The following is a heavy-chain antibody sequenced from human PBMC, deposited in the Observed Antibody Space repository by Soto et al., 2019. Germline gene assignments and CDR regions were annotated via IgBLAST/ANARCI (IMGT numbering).Heavy chain of an antibody. CDR2: IYPGDSDT. CDR3: ARRSDFWSGYKAYGMDV. CDR1: GYSFTSYW. Sequence: HGESLKISCKGSGYSFTSYWIGWVRQMPGKGLEWMGIIYPGDSDTRYSPSFQGQVTISADKSISTAYLQWSSLKASDTAMYYCARRSDFWSGYKAYGMDVWGQGTTVTVSS. J-gene: IGHJ6*02. V-gene: IGHV5-51*01. D-gene: IGHD3-3*01.